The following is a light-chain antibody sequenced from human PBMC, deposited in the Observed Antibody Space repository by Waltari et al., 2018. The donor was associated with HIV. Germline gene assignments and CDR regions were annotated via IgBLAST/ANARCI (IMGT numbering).Light chain of an antibody. CDR2: EVT. V-gene: IGLV2-8*01. CDR1: SSDVGGYNY. CDR3: SSYGGSNILI. Sequence: QSALTQPPSASGSPGPSVTISCTGTSSDVGGYNYVSWYQQHPGKAPKVMIYEVTKRPSGVPDRFSGSKSGNTASLTVSGLQAEDEADYYCSSYGGSNILIFGGGTKLTVL. J-gene: IGLJ2*01.